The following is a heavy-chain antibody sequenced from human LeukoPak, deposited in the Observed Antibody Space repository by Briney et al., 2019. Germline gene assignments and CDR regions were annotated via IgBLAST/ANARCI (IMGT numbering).Heavy chain of an antibody. V-gene: IGHV3-23*01. CDR2: ISGSGGDT. Sequence: GGSLRLSCAASGFSFSDYAMSWVRQAPGKGLEWVSAISGSGGDTYFADSVKGRFTISRDNSKRTVFLQMDSLRAEDTAVYYCAKDHHLYYYYYMDAWGNGTTVTVSS. CDR3: AKDHHLYYYYYMDA. CDR1: GFSFSDYA. J-gene: IGHJ6*03.